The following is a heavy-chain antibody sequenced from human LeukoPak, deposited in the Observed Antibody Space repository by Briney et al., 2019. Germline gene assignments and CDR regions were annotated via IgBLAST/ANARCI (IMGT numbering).Heavy chain of an antibody. CDR2: ISWNSGSI. V-gene: IGHV3-9*01. CDR1: GFTFDDYA. CDR3: ARRRGFVAVAGTEPFDY. J-gene: IGHJ4*02. D-gene: IGHD6-19*01. Sequence: GRSLRLSCAVSGFTFDDYAMHWVRQAPGKGLEWVSGISWNSGSIGYADSVKGRFTISRDNAKNSLYLQMNSLRAEDTALYYCARRRGFVAVAGTEPFDYWGQGTLVTVSS.